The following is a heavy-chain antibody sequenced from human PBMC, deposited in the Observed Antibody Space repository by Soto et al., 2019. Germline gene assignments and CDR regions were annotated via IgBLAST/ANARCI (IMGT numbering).Heavy chain of an antibody. CDR2: ISYDGSNK. J-gene: IGHJ4*02. D-gene: IGHD1-26*01. V-gene: IGHV3-30-3*01. Sequence: QVQLVESGGGVVQPGRSLRLSCAASGFTFSNYAMYWVRQAPGKGLEWVAVISYDGSNKYYADSVKGRFSISRDKSKNTLDLQMNSLRVEDTAVYYCARDGVGPTYSGFDYWGQGTLVTVSS. CDR1: GFTFSNYA. CDR3: ARDGVGPTYSGFDY.